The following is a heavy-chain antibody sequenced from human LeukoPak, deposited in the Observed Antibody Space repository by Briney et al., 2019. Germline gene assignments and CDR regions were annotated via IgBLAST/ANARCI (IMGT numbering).Heavy chain of an antibody. Sequence: PGGSLRLSCAASGFTSSAYWMHWVRQAPGKGLVWVSRINSNGSTTNYADSVKGRFTISRDNAKNTLYMQINSPRAEDTAVYFCARYGRYRAFDIWGQGTMVTVSS. CDR2: INSNGSTT. D-gene: IGHD1-26*01. CDR3: ARYGRYRAFDI. J-gene: IGHJ3*02. V-gene: IGHV3-74*01. CDR1: GFTSSAYW.